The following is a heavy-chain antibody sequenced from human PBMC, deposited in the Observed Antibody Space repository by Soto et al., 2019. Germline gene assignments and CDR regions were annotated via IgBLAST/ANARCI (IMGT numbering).Heavy chain of an antibody. D-gene: IGHD2-2*01. CDR3: AISHWLVVPAAIYY. CDR1: GYTFTSYD. Sequence: ASVKVSCKASGYTFTSYDINWVRQATGQGLEWMGWMNPNSGNTGYAQKFQGRVTMTRNTSISTAYMELSSLRSEDTAVYYCAISHWLVVPAAIYYWGQGTLVTVSS. CDR2: MNPNSGNT. J-gene: IGHJ4*02. V-gene: IGHV1-8*01.